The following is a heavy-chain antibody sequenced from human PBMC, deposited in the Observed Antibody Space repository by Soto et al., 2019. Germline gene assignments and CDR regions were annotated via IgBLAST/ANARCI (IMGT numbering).Heavy chain of an antibody. CDR3: ATTDESGNYYYYGMDV. V-gene: IGHV1-69*13. Sequence: ASVKVSCKASGGTFSSYAISWVRQAPGQGLEWMGGIIPIFGTANYAQKFQGRVTITADESTSTAYMELSSLRSEDTAVYYCATTDESGNYYYYGMDVWGRGTTVTVSS. CDR2: IIPIFGTA. CDR1: GGTFSSYA. J-gene: IGHJ6*02. D-gene: IGHD6-25*01.